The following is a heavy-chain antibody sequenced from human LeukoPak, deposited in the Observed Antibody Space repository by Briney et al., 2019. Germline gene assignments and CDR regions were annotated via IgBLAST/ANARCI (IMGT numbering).Heavy chain of an antibody. V-gene: IGHV3-11*01. CDR3: ARWYYGSEVNWFDP. CDR2: ISSNGSTT. D-gene: IGHD3-10*01. J-gene: IGHJ5*02. CDR1: GFTFSDYY. Sequence: GGSLRLSCAASGFTFSDYYMSWVRQAPGKGLEWVSYISSNGSTTNYADTVKGRFTMPRDNAKNSLYLQMNSLRSEDTAVYYCARWYYGSEVNWFDPWGQGTLVTVSS.